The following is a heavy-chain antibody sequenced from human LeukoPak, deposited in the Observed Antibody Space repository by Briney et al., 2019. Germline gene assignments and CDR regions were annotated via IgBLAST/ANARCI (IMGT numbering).Heavy chain of an antibody. CDR3: ARSLNYEVNY. CDR1: GGSLSGYY. Sequence: PSETLSLTCAVYGGSLSGYYWSWIRQPPGKGLEWIGGIIHSGSTNYNPSLKSRATISVDTSKNQFSLQLSSVTAADTAVYYCARSLNYEVNYWGQGTLVTVSS. J-gene: IGHJ4*02. CDR2: IIHSGST. D-gene: IGHD3-22*01. V-gene: IGHV4-34*12.